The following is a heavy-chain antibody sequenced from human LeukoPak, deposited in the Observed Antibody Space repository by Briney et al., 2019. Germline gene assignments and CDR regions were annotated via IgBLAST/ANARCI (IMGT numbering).Heavy chain of an antibody. D-gene: IGHD3-22*01. J-gene: IGHJ4*02. Sequence: PGGSLRLSCAASGFTFSNAWMSWVRQAPGKGLEWVGRIKSKTDGGTTDYAAPVKGRFTISRDDSKNTLYLQMNSLKTEDTAVYYCTTGPGYYDGSDYFDCWGQGTLVTVSS. CDR1: GFTFSNAW. CDR2: IKSKTDGGTT. V-gene: IGHV3-15*01. CDR3: TTGPGYYDGSDYFDC.